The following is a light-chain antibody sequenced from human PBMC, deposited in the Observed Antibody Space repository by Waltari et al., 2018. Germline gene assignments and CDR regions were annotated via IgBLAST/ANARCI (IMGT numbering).Light chain of an antibody. CDR3: QQRSSWPLT. J-gene: IGKJ4*01. V-gene: IGKV3-11*01. CDR1: QSVSSS. CDR2: DAS. Sequence: ENVLTQSPATLSLSSGDRATLSCRASQSVSSSLAWYQQRPGQAPRLLIYDASNRATGIPARFSGSGSGTDFTLTISSLEPEDFAVYDCQQRSSWPLTFGGGTKVEVK.